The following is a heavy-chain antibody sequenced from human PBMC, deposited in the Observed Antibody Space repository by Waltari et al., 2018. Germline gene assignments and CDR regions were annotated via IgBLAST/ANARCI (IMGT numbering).Heavy chain of an antibody. CDR1: GFTFIHYA. J-gene: IGHJ4*02. Sequence: EGHLLESGGGLVQPGGSLRLSCVASGFTFIHYAMSWVRQAPGKGLEGVSGISDSGVVTKYADSVKGRFTVSRDNSKNTLYLQLNSLRAEDTAVYYCARHLYSIDYLELDNWGQGTLVTVSS. D-gene: IGHD3-22*01. V-gene: IGHV3-23*01. CDR3: ARHLYSIDYLELDN. CDR2: ISDSGVVT.